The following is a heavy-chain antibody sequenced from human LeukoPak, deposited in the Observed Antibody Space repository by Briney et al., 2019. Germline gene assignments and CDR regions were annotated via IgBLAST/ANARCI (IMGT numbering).Heavy chain of an antibody. D-gene: IGHD2-15*01. J-gene: IGHJ4*02. Sequence: LETLSLTCTVSGASISSNSYCWGWIRQPPGKGLESLANVYNTGNTYYNPSLQSRVSISVDTSKNQISLKLSSVTAADTAVYFCESRYCPHSNYHLVGAYWGQGTLVTVSS. V-gene: IGHV4-39*01. CDR2: VYNTGNT. CDR1: GASISSNSYC. CDR3: ESRYCPHSNYHLVGAY.